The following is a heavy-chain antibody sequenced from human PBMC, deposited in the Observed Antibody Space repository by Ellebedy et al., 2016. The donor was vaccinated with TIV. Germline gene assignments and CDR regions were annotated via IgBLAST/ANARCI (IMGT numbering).Heavy chain of an antibody. D-gene: IGHD1-14*01. V-gene: IGHV3-23*01. CDR3: ARGKSGTYIHHAFDY. Sequence: GESLKISCAASGFTFNNYAMSWVRQAPGKGLEWVSTISHTGTRTYYANSVEGRFTISRDNSKNTLYLQMNNLRAEDTAIYYCARGKSGTYIHHAFDYWGQGTLVTVSS. CDR2: ISHTGTRT. J-gene: IGHJ4*02. CDR1: GFTFNNYA.